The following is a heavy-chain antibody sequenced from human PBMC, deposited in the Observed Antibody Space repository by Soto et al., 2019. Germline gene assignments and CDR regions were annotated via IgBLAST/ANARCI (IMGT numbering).Heavy chain of an antibody. CDR3: AKDPRYCSSTSCYDKAPYYYYMDV. CDR1: GFTFSSYG. CDR2: ISYDGSNK. V-gene: IGHV3-30*18. D-gene: IGHD2-2*01. J-gene: IGHJ6*03. Sequence: QVQLVESGGGVVQPGRSLRLSCAASGFTFSSYGMHWVRQAPGKGLEWVAVISYDGSNKYYADSVKGRFTISRDNSKNTLYLPMNSLRAEDTAVYYCAKDPRYCSSTSCYDKAPYYYYMDVWGKGTTVTVSS.